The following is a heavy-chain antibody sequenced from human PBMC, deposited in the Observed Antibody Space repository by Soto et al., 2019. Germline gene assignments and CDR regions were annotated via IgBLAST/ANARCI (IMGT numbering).Heavy chain of an antibody. Sequence: ASVKVSCKASGYTFTSYGISWVRQAPGQGLEWMGGIIPIFGTANYAQKFQGRVTITADESTSTAYMELSSLRSEDTAVYYCASSYSRPITIYYWGQGTLVPVSS. CDR1: GYTFTSYG. V-gene: IGHV1-69*13. CDR3: ASSYSRPITIYY. J-gene: IGHJ4*02. D-gene: IGHD6-13*01. CDR2: IIPIFGTA.